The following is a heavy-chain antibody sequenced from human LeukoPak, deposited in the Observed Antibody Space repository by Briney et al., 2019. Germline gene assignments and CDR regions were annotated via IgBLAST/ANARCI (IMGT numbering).Heavy chain of an antibody. Sequence: SETLSLTCTVSGGSVSSGSYYWTWIRQPPGKGLEWIGYIYYSGSTNYNPSLKSRVTISVDTSKNQFSLKLNVLTAANAAAYHCELDDYSSGRSDYWGQGTLVTVSS. V-gene: IGHV4-61*01. CDR3: ELDDYSSGRSDY. CDR1: GGSVSSGSYY. J-gene: IGHJ4*02. D-gene: IGHD6-19*01. CDR2: IYYSGST.